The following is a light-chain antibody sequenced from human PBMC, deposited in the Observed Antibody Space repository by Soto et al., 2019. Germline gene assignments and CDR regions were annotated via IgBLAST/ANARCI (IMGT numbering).Light chain of an antibody. CDR2: DDD. J-gene: IGLJ1*01. CDR1: KIVGYN. Sequence: SYELNQPLSVSVAAGRAARVTSGGSKIVGYNVQWYQQKPGQATVLVVYDDDVRPSRIPERFSGSNSGSTGTLTISRVEAGDEADYYCQIWDSDSDHYVF. V-gene: IGLV3-21*02. CDR3: QIWDSDSDHYV.